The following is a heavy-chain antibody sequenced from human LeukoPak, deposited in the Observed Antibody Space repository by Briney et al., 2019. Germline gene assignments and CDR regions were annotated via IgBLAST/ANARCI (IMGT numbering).Heavy chain of an antibody. CDR1: GFTFSSYW. CDR2: INSDGSST. V-gene: IGHV3-74*01. J-gene: IGHJ6*02. D-gene: IGHD3-10*01. CDR3: ARTYYYGSGSHYGMDV. Sequence: GGSLRLSCAASGFTFSSYWMHWVRQAPGKGLVWVSRINSDGSSTSYADSAKGRFTISRDNAKNTLYLQMNSLRAEDTAVYYCARTYYYGSGSHYGMDVWGQGTTVTVSS.